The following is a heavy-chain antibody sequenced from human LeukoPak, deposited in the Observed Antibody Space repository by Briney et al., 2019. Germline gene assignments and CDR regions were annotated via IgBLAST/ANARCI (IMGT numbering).Heavy chain of an antibody. D-gene: IGHD3-22*01. CDR2: INPNSGGT. CDR3: ARAPTSLKTKYHYYDSSGYVYDNWFDP. J-gene: IGHJ5*02. V-gene: IGHV1-2*06. Sequence: ASVKISCKASGYTFTSYGISWVRQAPGQGLEWMGRINPNSGGTNYAQKFQGRVTMTRDTSISTAYMELSRLRSDDTAVYYCARAPTSLKTKYHYYDSSGYVYDNWFDPWGQGTLVTVSS. CDR1: GYTFTSYG.